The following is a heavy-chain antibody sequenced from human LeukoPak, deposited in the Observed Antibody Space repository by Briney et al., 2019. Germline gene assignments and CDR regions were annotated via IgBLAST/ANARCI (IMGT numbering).Heavy chain of an antibody. Sequence: PSETLSLTCTVSGDSISSYYWSWIRQPAGKGLEWIGRIYTSGSTNYNPSLKSRVTMSVDTSKNQFSLKLSSVTAADTAVYYCARWGSNMAREKGDHWGQGTLVTVSS. CDR2: IYTSGST. D-gene: IGHD3-10*01. J-gene: IGHJ4*02. CDR1: GDSISSYY. CDR3: ARWGSNMAREKGDH. V-gene: IGHV4-4*07.